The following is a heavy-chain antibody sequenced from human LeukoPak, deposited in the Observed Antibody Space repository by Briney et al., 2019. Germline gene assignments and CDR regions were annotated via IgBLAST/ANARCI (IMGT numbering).Heavy chain of an antibody. V-gene: IGHV3-48*01. CDR2: ISSSSSTI. CDR3: ARDTPYYDFWSGYYYYYYMDV. Sequence: EGSLRLSCAASGFTFSSYSMNWVRQAPGKGLEWVSYISSSSSTIYYADSVKGRFTISRDNAKNSLYLQMNSLRAEDTAVYYCARDTPYYDFWSGYYYYYYMDVWGKGTTVTVSS. D-gene: IGHD3-3*01. CDR1: GFTFSSYS. J-gene: IGHJ6*03.